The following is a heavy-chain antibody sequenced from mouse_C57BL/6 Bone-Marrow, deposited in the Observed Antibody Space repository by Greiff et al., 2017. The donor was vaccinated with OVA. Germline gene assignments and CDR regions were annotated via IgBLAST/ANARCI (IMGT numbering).Heavy chain of an antibody. J-gene: IGHJ3*01. Sequence: EVKLVESGGGLVKPGGSLKLSCAASGFTFSDYGMHWVRQAPEKGLEWVAYISSGSSTIYYADTVKGRVTISRDNATNTLFLQMTSLRSEDTAMYYCASITRAFAYWGQGTLVTVSA. CDR1: GFTFSDYG. CDR2: ISSGSSTI. V-gene: IGHV5-17*01. D-gene: IGHD2-4*01. CDR3: ASITRAFAY.